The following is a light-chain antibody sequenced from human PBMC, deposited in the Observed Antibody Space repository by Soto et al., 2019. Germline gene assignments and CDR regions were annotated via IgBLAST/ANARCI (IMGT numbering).Light chain of an antibody. Sequence: EIVLTQSPGTLSSSPGERITLSCRASQSVGNDLAWYQQKPGQAPRLLIYDASTRATGIPARFSGSGSGTEFTLTISSLLSEDFAVYSCQQYNNWPLTFGGGTKVDIK. V-gene: IGKV3D-15*01. J-gene: IGKJ4*01. CDR1: QSVGND. CDR2: DAS. CDR3: QQYNNWPLT.